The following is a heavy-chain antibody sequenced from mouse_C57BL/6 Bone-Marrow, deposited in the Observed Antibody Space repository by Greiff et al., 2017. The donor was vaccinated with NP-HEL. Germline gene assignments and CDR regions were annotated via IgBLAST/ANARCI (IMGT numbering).Heavy chain of an antibody. J-gene: IGHJ1*03. CDR2: IDPEDGET. CDR1: GFNIKDYY. D-gene: IGHD1-1*01. Sequence: VQLQQSGAELVKPGASVKLSCTASGFNIKDYYMHWVKQRTEQGLEWIGRIDPEDGETKYAPKFQGKATITADTASNTAYLQLSSLTSEDTAVYYCALHCYGSSQGYWYFDVWGTGTTVTVSS. V-gene: IGHV14-2*01. CDR3: ALHCYGSSQGYWYFDV.